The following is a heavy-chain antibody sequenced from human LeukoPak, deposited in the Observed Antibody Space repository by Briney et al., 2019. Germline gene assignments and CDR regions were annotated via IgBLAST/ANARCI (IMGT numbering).Heavy chain of an antibody. CDR3: ASYDYVWGSYRAYDAFDI. CDR1: GGTFSSYA. J-gene: IGHJ3*02. D-gene: IGHD3-16*02. Sequence: SVKVSCKASGGTFSSYAISWVRQAPRQGLEWMGGIIPIFGTANYAQKFQGRVTITADESTSTAYMELSSLRSEDTAVYYCASYDYVWGSYRAYDAFDIWGQGTMVTVSS. V-gene: IGHV1-69*13. CDR2: IIPIFGTA.